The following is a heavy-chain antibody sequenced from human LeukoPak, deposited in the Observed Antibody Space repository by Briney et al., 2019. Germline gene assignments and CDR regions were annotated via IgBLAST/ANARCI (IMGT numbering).Heavy chain of an antibody. CDR2: IYPGDSDT. V-gene: IGHV5-51*01. CDR3: ARHNSGSLDAFDI. Sequence: GESLKISCKGSGYSFTSYWIGWVRQMPGKGLEWMGIIYPGDSDTRYSPSFQGQVTTSADKSISTAYLQWSSLKASDTAMYYCARHNSGSLDAFDIWGQGTMVTVSS. CDR1: GYSFTSYW. J-gene: IGHJ3*02. D-gene: IGHD1-26*01.